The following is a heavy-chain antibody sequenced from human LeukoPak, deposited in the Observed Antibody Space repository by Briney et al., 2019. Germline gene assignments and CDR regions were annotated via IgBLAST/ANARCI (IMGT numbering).Heavy chain of an antibody. J-gene: IGHJ3*02. CDR3: ATDSWSRDAFDI. CDR2: IYYSGRT. CDR1: GGSISSSSLY. D-gene: IGHD3-22*01. Sequence: SETLSLTCTVSGGSISSSSLYWGWIRQPPGKGLEWIGSIYYSGRTYYNPSLKSRVTISIDTSKNQFSLKLSSVTAADTAVYYCATDSWSRDAFDIWGQGTMVTVSS. V-gene: IGHV4-39*07.